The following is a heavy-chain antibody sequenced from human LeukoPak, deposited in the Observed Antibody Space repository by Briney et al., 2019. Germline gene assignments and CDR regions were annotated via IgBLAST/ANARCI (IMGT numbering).Heavy chain of an antibody. J-gene: IGHJ4*02. D-gene: IGHD1-26*01. V-gene: IGHV1-69*05. CDR3: ARDREGAGRGVFDY. CDR1: GGTFSSYA. CDR2: IIPIFGTA. Sequence: ASVKVPCKASGGTFSSYAISWVRQAPGQGLEWMGGIIPIFGTANYAQKFQGRVTITTDESTSTAYMELSSLRSEDTAVYYCARDREGAGRGVFDYWGQGTLVTVSS.